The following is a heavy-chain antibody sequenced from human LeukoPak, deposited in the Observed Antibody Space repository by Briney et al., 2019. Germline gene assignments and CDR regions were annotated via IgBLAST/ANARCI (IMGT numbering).Heavy chain of an antibody. Sequence: PGGSLRLSCVASGFTFSSYSMNWVRQAPGKGLEWVSPISSSSSYIYYADSVKGRFTISRDNAKNSLYLQMNSLRAEDTAVYYCARAGSSGYFFDYWGQGTLVTVSS. CDR3: ARAGSSGYFFDY. D-gene: IGHD3-22*01. CDR2: ISSSSSYI. CDR1: GFTFSSYS. V-gene: IGHV3-21*01. J-gene: IGHJ4*02.